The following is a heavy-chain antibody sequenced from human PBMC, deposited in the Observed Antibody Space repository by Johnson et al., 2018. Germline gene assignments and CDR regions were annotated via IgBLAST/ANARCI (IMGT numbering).Heavy chain of an antibody. J-gene: IGHJ6*03. D-gene: IGHD3-9*01. CDR2: ISSSGSTI. Sequence: QVQLVQSGGGLVKPGGSLRLSCAASGFTFSDYYMSWIRQAPGKGLEWVSYISSSGSTIYYADSVKGRFTIPRDNAKNSLYLQMNSLRAEDTAGYYCARGERGTYYVILTGKEFYYYMDVWGKGTTVTVSS. CDR3: ARGERGTYYVILTGKEFYYYMDV. CDR1: GFTFSDYY. V-gene: IGHV3-11*04.